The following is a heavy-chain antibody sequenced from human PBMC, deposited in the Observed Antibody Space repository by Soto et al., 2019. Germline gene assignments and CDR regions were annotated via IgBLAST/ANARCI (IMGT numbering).Heavy chain of an antibody. J-gene: IGHJ6*02. CDR2: INPNSGGT. Sequence: ASVKVSCKASGYTFTGYYIQWVRQAPGQGLEGMGWINPNSGGTYFAQKFQGRVTMNRDTSISTAYMELSRLRSDDTAVYYCAVAGFDFWSGYYTGDYYNYGMDVWGQGTPVTVSS. V-gene: IGHV1-2*02. CDR3: AVAGFDFWSGYYTGDYYNYGMDV. CDR1: GYTFTGYY. D-gene: IGHD3-3*01.